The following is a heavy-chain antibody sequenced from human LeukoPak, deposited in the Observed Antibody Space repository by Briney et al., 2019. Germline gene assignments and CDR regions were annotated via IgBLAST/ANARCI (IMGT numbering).Heavy chain of an antibody. CDR3: ASLPGAYYFDY. V-gene: IGHV3-30*03. Sequence: GGSLRLSCAASGFTFSSYGMHWVRQAPGKGLEWVAVISYDGSNKYYADSVKGRFTISRDNSKNTLYLQMNSLRAEDTAVYYCASLPGAYYFDYWGQGTLVTVSS. D-gene: IGHD1-14*01. CDR1: GFTFSSYG. CDR2: ISYDGSNK. J-gene: IGHJ4*02.